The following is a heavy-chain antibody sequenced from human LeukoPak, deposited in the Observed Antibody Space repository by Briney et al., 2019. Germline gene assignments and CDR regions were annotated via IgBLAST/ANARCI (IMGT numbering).Heavy chain of an antibody. CDR3: ARVSCTNGVCYYFDY. Sequence: SETLFLTCTVSGGSISSGDYYWSWIRQPPGKGLEWIGYIYYSGSTYYNPSLKSRVTISVDTSKNQFSLKLSSVTAADTAVYYCARVSCTNGVCYYFDYWGQGTLVTVSS. V-gene: IGHV4-30-4*01. CDR1: GGSISSGDYY. J-gene: IGHJ4*02. D-gene: IGHD2-8*01. CDR2: IYYSGST.